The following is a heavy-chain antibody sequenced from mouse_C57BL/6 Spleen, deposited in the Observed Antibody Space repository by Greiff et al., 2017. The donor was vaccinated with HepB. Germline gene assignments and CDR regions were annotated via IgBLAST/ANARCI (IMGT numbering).Heavy chain of an antibody. Sequence: VQLQQSGAELAKPGASVKLSCKASGYTFTSYWMHWVKQRPGQGLEWIGYINPSSGYTKYNQKFKDKATLTADKSSSTAYMQLSSLTYEDSAVYYCARNYYDYDVGVYYFDYWGQGTTLTVSS. D-gene: IGHD2-4*01. CDR1: GYTFTSYW. J-gene: IGHJ2*01. CDR3: ARNYYDYDVGVYYFDY. CDR2: INPSSGYT. V-gene: IGHV1-7*01.